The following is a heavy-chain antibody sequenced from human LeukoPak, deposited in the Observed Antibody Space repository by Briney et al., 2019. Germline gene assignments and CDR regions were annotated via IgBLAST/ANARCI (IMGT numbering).Heavy chain of an antibody. CDR1: GFSVSSNY. CDR3: ASDTSGYLNAFAI. V-gene: IGHV3-53*01. CDR2: LYSDGTT. J-gene: IGHJ3*02. Sequence: GGSLKLSCAASGFSVSSNYVTWVRQAPGKGLEWVSVLYSDGTTYYTDSVRARFTISRDNSKNTVYLQMNTLRTEDTAVYYCASDTSGYLNAFAIWGRGTMVTVSS. D-gene: IGHD3-22*01.